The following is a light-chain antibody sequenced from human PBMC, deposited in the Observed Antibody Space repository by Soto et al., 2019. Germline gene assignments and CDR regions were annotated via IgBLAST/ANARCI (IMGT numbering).Light chain of an antibody. J-gene: IGKJ3*01. CDR1: QSISSY. Sequence: DIQMTQSPSSLSASVGDRVTITCRASQSISSYLNWYQQKPGKAPKLLIYAASSLQSGLPSRFTGSGSGIDFTLTISSLQPEDFATYYCQHSYSTPQTFRPGTKVAIK. CDR3: QHSYSTPQT. CDR2: AAS. V-gene: IGKV1-39*01.